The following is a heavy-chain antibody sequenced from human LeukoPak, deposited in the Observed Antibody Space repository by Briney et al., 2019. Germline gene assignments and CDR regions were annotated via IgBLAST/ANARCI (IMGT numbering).Heavy chain of an antibody. CDR1: GGSISSGNYY. J-gene: IGHJ6*02. Sequence: SETLSLTCAVSGGSISSGNYYWTWIRQHPGKGLEWIGYISYSGSTYYNPSLKSRVTLSVDTSENQFSLKLSSVTAADTAVYYCARDRYDSYPMDVWGQGTTVTVSS. CDR2: ISYSGST. CDR3: ARDRYDSYPMDV. V-gene: IGHV4-31*11. D-gene: IGHD3-3*01.